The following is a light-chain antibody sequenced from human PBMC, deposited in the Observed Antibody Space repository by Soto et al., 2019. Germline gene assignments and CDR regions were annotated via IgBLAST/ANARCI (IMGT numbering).Light chain of an antibody. CDR2: DAS. CDR1: QRVYNL. J-gene: IGKJ2*01. Sequence: DIHMTQSPPSLSAAVGDRLTITCRTSQRVYNLLNWYQQKAGEAPKLLIYDASTLESGVPSRFHGSGSGTDFSLTISDFQPEDVGKYFCQQRYATPFTFGPGTKLEI. CDR3: QQRYATPFT. V-gene: IGKV1-39*01.